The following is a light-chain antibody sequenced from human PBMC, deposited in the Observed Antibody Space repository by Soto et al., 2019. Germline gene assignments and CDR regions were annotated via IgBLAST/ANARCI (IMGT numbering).Light chain of an antibody. CDR2: AAS. V-gene: IGKV1-39*01. J-gene: IGKJ1*01. CDR3: QQYNTYSRT. CDR1: QSISSY. Sequence: DIQMTQSPSSLSASVGDTVTITCQASQSISSYLNWYQQKPGKAPKLLIYAASSLQSGVPSRFSGSGSGTEFTLTISSLQPDDFATYYCQQYNTYSRTFGQGTKVDI.